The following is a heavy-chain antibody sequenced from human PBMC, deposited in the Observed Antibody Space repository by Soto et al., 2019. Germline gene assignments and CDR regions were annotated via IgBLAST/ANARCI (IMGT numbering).Heavy chain of an antibody. CDR1: GGSLTSGNW. V-gene: IGHV4-4*02. CDR3: ARLVYETRLNYMYFDF. J-gene: IGHJ4*02. Sequence: SETLSLTCAVSGGSLTSGNWWTWVRQSPQRGLEYIGEIFHDGTANYYPSFERRVAMSVDTSRNQFSLKLTSVTAADTAVYFCARLVYETRLNYMYFDFWGPGTLVTVSS. D-gene: IGHD3-10*01. CDR2: IFHDGTA.